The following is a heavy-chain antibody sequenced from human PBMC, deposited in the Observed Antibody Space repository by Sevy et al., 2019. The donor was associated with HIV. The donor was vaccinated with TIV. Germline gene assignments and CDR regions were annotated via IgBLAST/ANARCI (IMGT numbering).Heavy chain of an antibody. V-gene: IGHV3-23*01. D-gene: IGHD2-8*01. CDR1: GFDFSIYS. CDR3: AREGCTKPHDY. Sequence: GGSLRLSCAASGFDFSIYSMSWVRQAPGKGLECVSTLSFGCGKINYADSMKGRFTISRDNSKSSVYLQMNNMRVEDTAVYYCAREGCTKPHDYWGQGTLVTVSS. J-gene: IGHJ4*02. CDR2: LSFGCGKI.